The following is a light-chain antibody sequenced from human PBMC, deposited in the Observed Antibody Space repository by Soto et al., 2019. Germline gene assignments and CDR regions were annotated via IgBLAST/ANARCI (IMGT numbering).Light chain of an antibody. J-gene: IGLJ1*01. CDR1: SSDIGASNY. CDR2: DVN. V-gene: IGLV2-14*03. CDR3: YSWNSKSDTHYV. Sequence: QSVLTQPASVSGSPGQSITISCTGTSSDIGASNYVSWYQQHPGQAPKLMISDVNNRPSGISDRFSGSKSGNTASLTISGLQAEDEADYYCYSWNSKSDTHYVFGTGTKLTVL.